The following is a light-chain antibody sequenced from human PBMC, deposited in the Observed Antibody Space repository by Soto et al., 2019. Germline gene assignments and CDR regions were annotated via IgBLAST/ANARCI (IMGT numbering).Light chain of an antibody. J-gene: IGKJ5*01. CDR3: QQYGSSPIT. CDR1: QSVSSSY. CDR2: GAS. Sequence: EIVLTQSPGTLSLSPGERATLYCRASQSVSSSYLAWCQQKPGQAPRLLIYGASTRATGIPDRFSGSGSGTDFTLTISRLEPEDSAVYYCQQYGSSPITFGQGTRLEIK. V-gene: IGKV3-20*01.